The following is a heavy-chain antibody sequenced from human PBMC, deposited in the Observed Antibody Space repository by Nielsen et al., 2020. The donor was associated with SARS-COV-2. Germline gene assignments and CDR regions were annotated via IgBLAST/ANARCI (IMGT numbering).Heavy chain of an antibody. CDR2: ISGSGGST. CDR3: ARDPYSYGTGWFDP. V-gene: IGHV3-23*01. Sequence: GESLKISCAASGFTFSSYAMSWVRQAPGKGLEWVSAISGSGGSTYYADSVKGRFTISRDNSKNTLYLQMNSLRAEDTAVYYCARDPYSYGTGWFDPWGQGTLVTVSS. CDR1: GFTFSSYA. J-gene: IGHJ5*02. D-gene: IGHD5-18*01.